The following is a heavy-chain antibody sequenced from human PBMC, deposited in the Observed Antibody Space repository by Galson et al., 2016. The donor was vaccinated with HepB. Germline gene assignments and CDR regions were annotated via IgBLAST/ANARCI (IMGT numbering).Heavy chain of an antibody. CDR1: GYTFTGYY. CDR3: ARDSGNCYGPFDY. D-gene: IGHD1-26*01. CDR2: IIANSGAT. Sequence: SVKVSCKASGYTFTGYYMHWVRQAPGQGLEWMGRIIANSGATNYAQRFQGRVTMTRDTSISTAYMEVSGLRSDDTAVYYGARDSGNCYGPFDYWGQGALVTVSS. V-gene: IGHV1-2*06. J-gene: IGHJ4*02.